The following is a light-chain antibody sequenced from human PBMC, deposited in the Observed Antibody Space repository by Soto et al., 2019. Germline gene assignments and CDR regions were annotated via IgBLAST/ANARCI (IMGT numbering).Light chain of an antibody. CDR3: AAWDDSLSANWV. CDR2: GNR. Sequence: QPVLTQPPSVSGAPGQRVTISCTGNNSNLGAGYDVHWYQQLPGAAPKLVIFGNRNRPSGVPERFSGSKSGTSASLAISGLRSEDEADYYCAAWDDSLSANWVFGGGTKVTVL. J-gene: IGLJ3*02. CDR1: NSNLGAGYD. V-gene: IGLV1-40*01.